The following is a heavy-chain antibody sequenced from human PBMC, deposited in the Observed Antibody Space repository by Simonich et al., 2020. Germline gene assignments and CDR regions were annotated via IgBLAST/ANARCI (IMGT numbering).Heavy chain of an antibody. CDR3: ARELSKNGEAAAGYYFDY. Sequence: QVQLVESGGGVVQPGRSLRLSCAASGFTFSSYAMHWVRQAPGKGPEWGAVITYDESNKYYADSVKGRFTISRDNSKNTLYLQMNSLRAEDTAVYYCARELSKNGEAAAGYYFDYWGQGTLVTVSS. CDR1: GFTFSSYA. V-gene: IGHV3-30*07. D-gene: IGHD6-13*01. J-gene: IGHJ4*02. CDR2: ITYDESNK.